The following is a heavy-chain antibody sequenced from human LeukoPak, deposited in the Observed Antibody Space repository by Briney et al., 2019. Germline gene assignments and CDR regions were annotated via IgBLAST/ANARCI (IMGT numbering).Heavy chain of an antibody. J-gene: IGHJ6*02. V-gene: IGHV3-7*01. D-gene: IGHD3-3*01. CDR3: ARDQRGYDFWSGPQIRNGMDV. CDR1: GFTFGNSW. Sequence: GGSLRLSCAASGFTFGNSWMTWVRQAPGKGLEWVASIKQDGSETYYVDSVKGRFTISRDNAKNSLYLQMSSLRAEDSAMYYCARDQRGYDFWSGPQIRNGMDVWGQGTTVTVSS. CDR2: IKQDGSET.